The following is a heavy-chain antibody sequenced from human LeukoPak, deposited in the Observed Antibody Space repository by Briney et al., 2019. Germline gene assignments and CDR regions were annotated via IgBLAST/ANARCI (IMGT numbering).Heavy chain of an antibody. CDR2: IRYDGSNK. Sequence: GGSLRLSCAASGFTFSSYGMHWVRQAPGKGLEWVAFIRYDGSNKYYADSVKGRFTISRDNSKNTLYLQMNSLRAEDTAVYYCVRGPSTSSWYLADWGQGTLVTVSS. CDR1: GFTFSSYG. V-gene: IGHV3-30*02. D-gene: IGHD6-13*01. CDR3: VRGPSTSSWYLAD. J-gene: IGHJ4*02.